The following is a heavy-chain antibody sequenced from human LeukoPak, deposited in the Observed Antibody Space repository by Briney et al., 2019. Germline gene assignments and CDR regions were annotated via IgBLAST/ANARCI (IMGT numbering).Heavy chain of an antibody. Sequence: AGGSLRLSCTASGFTFGDYAMSWVRQAPGKGLEWVGFIRSKAYGGTTEYAASVKGRFTISRDDSKSIAYLQMNSLKTEDTAVYYCTRVSYYDSSGYYMRPLYWGQGTLVTVSS. CDR2: IRSKAYGGTT. CDR1: GFTFGDYA. V-gene: IGHV3-49*04. D-gene: IGHD3-22*01. J-gene: IGHJ4*02. CDR3: TRVSYYDSSGYYMRPLY.